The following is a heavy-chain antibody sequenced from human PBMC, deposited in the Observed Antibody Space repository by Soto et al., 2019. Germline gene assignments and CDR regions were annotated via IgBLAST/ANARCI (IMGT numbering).Heavy chain of an antibody. J-gene: IGHJ6*02. CDR3: AGWNSESGVDF. CDR1: GFSLNTNGMG. V-gene: IGHV2-5*02. Sequence: QITLKESGPTLVRPTQTLTLTCSFSGFSLNTNGMGVGWIRQPPGKALEWLAFIYQDEDKRYRPSLKTRLTVTTNTSKTEVVPTQTNLDPLDIGTYYFAGWNSESGVDFWCQGTAVTFSS. D-gene: IGHD1-7*01. CDR2: IYQDEDK.